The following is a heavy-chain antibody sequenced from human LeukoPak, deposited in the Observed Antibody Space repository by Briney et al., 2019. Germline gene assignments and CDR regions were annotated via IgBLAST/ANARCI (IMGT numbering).Heavy chain of an antibody. CDR2: IYTSGST. CDR3: ARSGYDSSGYYLIDY. CDR1: GGSISSYY. Sequence: SETLSLTCTVSGGSISSYYWSWIRQPAGKGLEWIGRIYTSGSTNYNPSLKSQVTMSVDTSKNQFSLKLSSVTAADTAVYYCARSGYDSSGYYLIDYWGQGTLVTVSS. J-gene: IGHJ4*02. V-gene: IGHV4-4*07. D-gene: IGHD3-22*01.